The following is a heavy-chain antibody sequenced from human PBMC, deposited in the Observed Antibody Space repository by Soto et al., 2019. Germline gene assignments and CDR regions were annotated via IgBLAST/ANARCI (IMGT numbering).Heavy chain of an antibody. CDR1: GFTFSYYA. CDR3: ARRGYGLYFDY. J-gene: IGHJ4*02. CDR2: ISGNGDST. V-gene: IGHV3-64*01. D-gene: IGHD3-10*01. Sequence: EVQLVESGGGLVLPGGSLRLSCAASGFTFSYYAMHWVRQAPGKGLEYVSVISGNGDSTYYASSVKGRFTISRDNSKNTLYLQMGSLRDEDMAAYYCARRGYGLYFDYWGQGTLVTVSS.